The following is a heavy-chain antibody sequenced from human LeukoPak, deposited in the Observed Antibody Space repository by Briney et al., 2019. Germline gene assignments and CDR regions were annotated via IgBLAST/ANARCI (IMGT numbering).Heavy chain of an antibody. J-gene: IGHJ4*02. D-gene: IGHD2-8*01. CDR1: EFTVSTNH. Sequence: GGSLRLSCAASEFTVSTNHMSWVRQAPGKGLEWVSVIYSGGSTYYADSVKGRFTISRDNAKNSLYLQMNSLRAEDTAVYYRARATQGYCTNGVCYPFDYWGQGTLVTVSS. CDR2: IYSGGST. CDR3: ARATQGYCTNGVCYPFDY. V-gene: IGHV3-66*01.